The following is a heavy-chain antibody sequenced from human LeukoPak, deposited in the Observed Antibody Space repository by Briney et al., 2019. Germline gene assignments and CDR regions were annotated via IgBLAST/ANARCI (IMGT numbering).Heavy chain of an antibody. CDR1: GFMFSGSP. V-gene: IGHV3-73*01. Sequence: HGESLKISGAASGFMFSGSPMHWVRQASGKGLEWVGHIRSKANNYATIYAASVKGRFTISRDDSKNTAYLQMNSLKTEDTAVYYCARPSQYGSGTDYYFDSWGQGTLVTVSS. D-gene: IGHD3-10*01. J-gene: IGHJ4*02. CDR3: ARPSQYGSGTDYYFDS. CDR2: IRSKANNYAT.